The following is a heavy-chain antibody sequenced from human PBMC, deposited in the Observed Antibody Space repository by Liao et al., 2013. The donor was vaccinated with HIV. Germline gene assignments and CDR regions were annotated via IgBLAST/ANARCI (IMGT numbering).Heavy chain of an antibody. CDR2: IYHSGST. CDR1: GGSISSGGYS. Sequence: QLQLQESGSGLVKPSQTLSLTCAVSGGSISSGGYSWTWIRQPPGKGLEWIGYIYHSGSTYYNPSLKSRVTISVDRSKNQFSLKLSSVTAADTAVYYCARGRGYSYGSEYFQHWGQGTLVTVSS. J-gene: IGHJ1*01. CDR3: ARGRGYSYGSEYFQH. V-gene: IGHV4-30-2*01. D-gene: IGHD5-18*01.